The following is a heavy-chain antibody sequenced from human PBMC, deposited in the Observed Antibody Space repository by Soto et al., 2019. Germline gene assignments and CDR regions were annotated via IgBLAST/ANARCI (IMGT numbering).Heavy chain of an antibody. V-gene: IGHV1-2*02. Sequence: QVQLVQSGAEVKKPGASVKVSCKASGYTFTDYYMHWVRQAPGQGLEWMGWINPNSGGTNYAQKFQGRVTMTRDTSISTAYMELNRLRSDDTAVNYCARDQSPSSGSPGMDVWGQGTTVTVSS. CDR3: ARDQSPSSGSPGMDV. CDR1: GYTFTDYY. D-gene: IGHD6-19*01. J-gene: IGHJ6*02. CDR2: INPNSGGT.